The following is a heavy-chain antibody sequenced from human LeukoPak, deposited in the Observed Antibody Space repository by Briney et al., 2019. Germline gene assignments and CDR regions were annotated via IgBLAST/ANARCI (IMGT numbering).Heavy chain of an antibody. V-gene: IGHV3-43*02. J-gene: IGHJ4*02. CDR1: GFTFDDYV. D-gene: IGHD5-12*01. CDR3: AKPNSGYDHFDY. Sequence: GGSLRLSCAASGFTFDDYVMHWVRQAPGKGLEWVSLISGDGGSTYYADSVKGRFTISRDNSKNSLYLQMNSLRTEDTALYYCAKPNSGYDHFDYWGQGTLAPVSS. CDR2: ISGDGGST.